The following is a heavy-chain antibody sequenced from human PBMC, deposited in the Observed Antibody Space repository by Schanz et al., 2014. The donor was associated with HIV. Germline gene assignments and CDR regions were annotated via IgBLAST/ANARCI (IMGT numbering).Heavy chain of an antibody. Sequence: QVQLVESGGGLVKPGRSLRLSCAASGFTFSDYYISWIRQAPGRGLEWVSYISSSGRTIYYADSVKGRFTISRDNSKNTLYLQMNSLRVEDTAVYYCARDKGDNWAGYYYYYGMDVWGQGTTVTVSS. V-gene: IGHV3-11*04. CDR3: ARDKGDNWAGYYYYYGMDV. CDR2: ISSSGRTI. CDR1: GFTFSDYY. D-gene: IGHD1-20*01. J-gene: IGHJ6*02.